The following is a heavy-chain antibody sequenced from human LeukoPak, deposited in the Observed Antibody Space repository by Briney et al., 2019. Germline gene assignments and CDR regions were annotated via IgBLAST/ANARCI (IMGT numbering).Heavy chain of an antibody. CDR1: GFIFSDYS. J-gene: IGHJ4*02. V-gene: IGHV3-21*06. D-gene: IGHD1/OR15-1a*01. Sequence: GGSLRLSCAASGFIFSDYSMNWVRQAPGKGLEWVSSISESSDYIHYADSVKGRFTISRDNAKNLLFLQMNSLRGEDTAVYYCAGELAEQQLPLGFWGQGTLVTVSS. CDR3: AGELAEQQLPLGF. CDR2: ISESSDYI.